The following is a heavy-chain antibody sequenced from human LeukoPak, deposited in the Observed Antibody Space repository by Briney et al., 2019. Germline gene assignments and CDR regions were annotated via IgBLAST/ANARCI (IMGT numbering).Heavy chain of an antibody. CDR2: IYYSGST. J-gene: IGHJ4*02. CDR3: ARAGDGYTVLFDY. V-gene: IGHV4-39*07. D-gene: IGHD5-24*01. CDR1: GDCISSSSYY. Sequence: SETLSLTCTVSGDCISSSSYYWGWIRQPPGKGLEWFGSIYYSGSTYYNPSLKSRVTISVDTSKNQYSLKLSSVTAADTAVYYCARAGDGYTVLFDYWGQGTLVTVSS.